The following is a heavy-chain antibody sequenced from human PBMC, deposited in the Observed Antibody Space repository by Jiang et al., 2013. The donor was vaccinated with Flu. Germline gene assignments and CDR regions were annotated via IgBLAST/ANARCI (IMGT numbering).Heavy chain of an antibody. CDR3: ARHACGGDCYYWYFDL. J-gene: IGHJ2*01. CDR1: GGSISSYY. CDR2: IYYSGST. V-gene: IGHV4-59*08. D-gene: IGHD2-21*02. Sequence: SGGSISSYYWSWIRQPPGKGLEWIGYIYYSGSTNYNPSLKGRVTISVDSSKSHFSLKLSSVTAADTAVYYCARHACGGDCYYWYFDLWGRGSLVTVSS.